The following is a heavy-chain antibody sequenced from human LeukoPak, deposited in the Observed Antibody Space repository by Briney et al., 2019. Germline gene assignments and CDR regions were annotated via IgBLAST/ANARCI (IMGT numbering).Heavy chain of an antibody. J-gene: IGHJ6*02. CDR2: IYTSGST. V-gene: IGHV4-4*07. CDR3: ARAGYSSGWYHPPFGSDCMLGV. D-gene: IGHD6-19*01. CDR1: GGSISSYY. Sequence: SETLSLTCTVSGGSISSYYWSWIRQPAGKGLEWIGRIYTSGSTNYNPSLKSRVTISVDTSKNQFSLKLSSVTAADTAVYYCARAGYSSGWYHPPFGSDCMLGVWGQGTTVTVSS.